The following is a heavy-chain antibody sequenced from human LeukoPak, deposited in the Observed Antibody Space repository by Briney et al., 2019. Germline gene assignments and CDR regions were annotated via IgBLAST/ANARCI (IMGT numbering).Heavy chain of an antibody. CDR2: IYHTGSA. Sequence: SETLSLTCSVSGYSFTSGHYWGWIRQPPGKGLEWIANIYHTGSAHYNPSLKSRVTISVDTSKNQFTLKLSSVTAADTAVYYCARVPGGSSTSDGFDYWGQGTLVTVSS. J-gene: IGHJ4*02. D-gene: IGHD2-2*01. CDR1: GYSFTSGHY. V-gene: IGHV4-38-2*02. CDR3: ARVPGGSSTSDGFDY.